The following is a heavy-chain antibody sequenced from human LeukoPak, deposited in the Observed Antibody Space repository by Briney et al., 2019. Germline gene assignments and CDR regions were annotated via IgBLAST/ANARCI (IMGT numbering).Heavy chain of an antibody. CDR2: ISGSGSNT. V-gene: IGHV3-23*01. CDR3: AKGNGDYAIHPDY. CDR1: GFTFSSYA. J-gene: IGHJ4*02. Sequence: GGSLRLSCAASGFTFSSYAMTWVRQAPGKGLEVVSAISGSGSNTYYADSVKGRFTISRDNSKNTLYLQMNSLRADDTAVYYCAKGNGDYAIHPDYWGQGTLVTVSS. D-gene: IGHD4-17*01.